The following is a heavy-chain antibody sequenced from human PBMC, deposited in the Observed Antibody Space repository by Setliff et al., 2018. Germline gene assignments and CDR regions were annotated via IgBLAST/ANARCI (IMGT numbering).Heavy chain of an antibody. V-gene: IGHV1-46*01. D-gene: IGHD6-25*01. CDR1: GYTFTSHY. Sequence: ASVKVSCKASGYTFTSHYMHWVRQAPGQGLEWMGIVNPGGLTSSSTQKFEGRVTMTRDTSTSTVYMELNSLTSDDTAVYYCARAGLAAAGRRGVFDHWGQGTLVTVSS. CDR2: VNPGGLTS. J-gene: IGHJ4*02. CDR3: ARAGLAAAGRRGVFDH.